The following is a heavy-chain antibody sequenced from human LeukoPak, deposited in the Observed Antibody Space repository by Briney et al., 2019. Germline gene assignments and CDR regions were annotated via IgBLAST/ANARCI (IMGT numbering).Heavy chain of an antibody. Sequence: GESLKISCKGSGYSFTSYWIGWVRQMPGKGLEWMGIIYPGDSDTRYSPSFQGQVTISADKSISTAYLQWSSLKAPDTAMYYCARLVTSYDYVWGSCSDWGQGTLVTVSS. D-gene: IGHD3-16*01. CDR3: ARLVTSYDYVWGSCSD. CDR1: GYSFTSYW. V-gene: IGHV5-51*03. CDR2: IYPGDSDT. J-gene: IGHJ4*02.